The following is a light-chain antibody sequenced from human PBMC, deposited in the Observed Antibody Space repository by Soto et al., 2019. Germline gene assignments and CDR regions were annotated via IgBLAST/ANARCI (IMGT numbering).Light chain of an antibody. CDR3: QQYNSWWT. CDR2: KAS. CDR1: QSISSW. J-gene: IGKJ1*01. Sequence: DIQMPQSPSTLSASVGDRVTITCRASQSISSWLAWYQQKPGKAPKLLIYKASSLESGVPLRFSGSGSGTEFTLTISSLQPDDFATYYCQQYNSWWTFGQGTKVEIK. V-gene: IGKV1-5*03.